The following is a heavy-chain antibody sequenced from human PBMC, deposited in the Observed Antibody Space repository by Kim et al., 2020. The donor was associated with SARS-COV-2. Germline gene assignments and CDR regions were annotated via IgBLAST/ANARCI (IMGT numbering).Heavy chain of an antibody. D-gene: IGHD5-12*01. CDR3: ARGVRATRPHYGMDV. Sequence: ALKSRVAISADTTKNQFSLKLSSVPAADTGVYYCARGVRATRPHYGMDVWGQGTTVTVSS. V-gene: IGHV4-34*01. J-gene: IGHJ6*02.